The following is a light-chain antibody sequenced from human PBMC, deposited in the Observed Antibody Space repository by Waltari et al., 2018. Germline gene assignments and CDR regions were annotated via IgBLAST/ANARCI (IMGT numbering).Light chain of an antibody. CDR1: SSDLGGYNY. J-gene: IGLJ2*01. Sequence: QSALTQPASVSGSPGQSITLSCTGTSSDLGGYNYVSWYQQHPGKAPKLIIFDVSNRPSGVSSRFSGSKSGNTASLTISGLQAQDEADYYCSSYISSDTLELFGGGTSLTVL. V-gene: IGLV2-14*03. CDR2: DVS. CDR3: SSYISSDTLEL.